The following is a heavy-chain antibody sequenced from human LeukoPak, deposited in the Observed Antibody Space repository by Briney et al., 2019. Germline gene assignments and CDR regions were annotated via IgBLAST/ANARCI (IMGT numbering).Heavy chain of an antibody. CDR1: GGSISSSSYY. D-gene: IGHD6-13*01. Sequence: SETLSLTCTVSGGSISSSSYYWGWIRQPPGKGLQWIGSIYYSGSTYYNPSLKSRVTTSVDTSKNQFSLKLSSVTAADTAVYYCARSLVRYDYYYYYMDVWGKGTTVTVSS. V-gene: IGHV4-39*07. CDR2: IYYSGST. CDR3: ARSLVRYDYYYYYMDV. J-gene: IGHJ6*03.